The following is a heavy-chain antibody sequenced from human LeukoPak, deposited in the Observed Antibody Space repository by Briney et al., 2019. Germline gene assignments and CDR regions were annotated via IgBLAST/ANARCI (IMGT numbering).Heavy chain of an antibody. CDR3: ARGRLLLWFGELFPDAFDI. CDR1: GGSFSGYY. D-gene: IGHD3-10*01. CDR2: INHSGST. Sequence: PSETLSLTCAVYGGSFSGYYWSWIRQPPGKGLEWIGEINHSGSTNYNPSLKSRVTISVDTSKNQFSLKLSSVTAADTAVYYCARGRLLLWFGELFPDAFDIWGQGTMVTVSS. J-gene: IGHJ3*02. V-gene: IGHV4-34*01.